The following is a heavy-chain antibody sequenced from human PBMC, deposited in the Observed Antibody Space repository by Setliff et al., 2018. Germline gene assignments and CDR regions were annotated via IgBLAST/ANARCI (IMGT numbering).Heavy chain of an antibody. CDR1: GDSIRSYY. CDR3: ARDQFSSGWYGAPESYFDR. Sequence: SETPSLTCIVSGDSIRSYYYSWIRQPPGKGLEWIGYIYNAVTTKYNPSLGSRVSVSADTSKNQVSLTLNYVTATDTAVYYCARDQFSSGWYGAPESYFDRWGQGILVTVSS. J-gene: IGHJ4*02. D-gene: IGHD6-19*01. CDR2: IYNAVTT. V-gene: IGHV4-59*12.